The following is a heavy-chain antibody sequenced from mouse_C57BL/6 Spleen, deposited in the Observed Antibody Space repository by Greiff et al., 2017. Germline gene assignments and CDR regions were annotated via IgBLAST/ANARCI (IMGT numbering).Heavy chain of an antibody. CDR2: IRSKSNNYAT. V-gene: IGHV10-1*01. J-gene: IGHJ3*01. Sequence: EVKLVESGGGLVQPKGSLKLSCAASGFSFNTYAMNWVRQAPGKGLEWVARIRSKSNNYATYYADSVKDRFTISRDDSESMLYLQMNNLKTEDTAMYYCVRDDGYFFAYWGQGTLVTVSA. CDR3: VRDDGYFFAY. CDR1: GFSFNTYA. D-gene: IGHD2-3*01.